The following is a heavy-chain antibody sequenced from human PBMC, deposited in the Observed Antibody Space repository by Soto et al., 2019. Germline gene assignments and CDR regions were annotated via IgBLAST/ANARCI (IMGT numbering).Heavy chain of an antibody. J-gene: IGHJ3*02. V-gene: IGHV4-31*03. D-gene: IGHD2-15*01. Sequence: PSETLSLTCSVSGGSISSAGDYWSWIRQHPGKGLEWIGYIYYSGSTYYNPSLISRVTMSIDTSTNQFSLKLSSVTAADTAVYYCARGTGGNWAAFDIWGQGTMVTVSS. CDR3: ARGTGGNWAAFDI. CDR1: GGSISSAGDY. CDR2: IYYSGST.